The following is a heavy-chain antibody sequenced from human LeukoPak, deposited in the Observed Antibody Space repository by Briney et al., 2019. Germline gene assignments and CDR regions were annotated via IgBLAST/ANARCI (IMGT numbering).Heavy chain of an antibody. J-gene: IGHJ4*02. D-gene: IGHD1-26*01. CDR1: GYSFTSHW. Sequence: GESLKISCKGSGYSFTSHWIAWVCQTPGKGLEWMGMIYPGDSDTRYSPSFRGQVTISGDKSISTAYLQWSSLKASDTAMYYCATWESLGYYFDYWGQGTLVTVSS. V-gene: IGHV5-51*01. CDR2: IYPGDSDT. CDR3: ATWESLGYYFDY.